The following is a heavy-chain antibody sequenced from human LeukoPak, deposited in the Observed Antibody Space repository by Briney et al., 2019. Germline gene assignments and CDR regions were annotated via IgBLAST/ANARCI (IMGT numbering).Heavy chain of an antibody. CDR3: ARSHGYSSSWYPITGTIDEDYYFDY. J-gene: IGHJ4*02. D-gene: IGHD6-13*01. Sequence: ASVKVSCKASGYTFTSYAMNWVRQAPGQGLEWMGWISAYNGNTNYAQKLQGRVTMTTDTSTSTAYMELRSLRSDDTAVYYCARSHGYSSSWYPITGTIDEDYYFDYWGQGTLVTVSS. V-gene: IGHV1-18*01. CDR2: ISAYNGNT. CDR1: GYTFTSYA.